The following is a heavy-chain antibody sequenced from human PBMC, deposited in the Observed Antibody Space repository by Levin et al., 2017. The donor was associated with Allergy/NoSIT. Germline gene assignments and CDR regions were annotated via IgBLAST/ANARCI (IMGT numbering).Heavy chain of an antibody. CDR1: GFTFSTYG. V-gene: IGHV3-30*18. CDR3: AKDRSIAAAGYGMDV. Sequence: PGGSLRLSCAASGFTFSTYGMHWVRQAPGKGLEWVAIISYDGSDKYYADSVKGRFTISRDNSKNTVYLQMNSLRAEDTAVYYCAKDRSIAAAGYGMDVWGQGTTVTVSS. CDR2: ISYDGSDK. D-gene: IGHD6-13*01. J-gene: IGHJ6*02.